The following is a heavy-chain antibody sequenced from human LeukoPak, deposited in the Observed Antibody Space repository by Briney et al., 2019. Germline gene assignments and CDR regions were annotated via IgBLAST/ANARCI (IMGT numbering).Heavy chain of an antibody. CDR1: GGSIITNDYY. V-gene: IGHV4-39*01. D-gene: IGHD5-24*01. J-gene: IGHJ5*02. Sequence: SETLSLTCTVSGGSIITNDYYWGWIRQPPGKGLEWIGSISHSGSAYYDPSLKSQVTISVDTSKNQLSLKVNSVTAADTAMYFCVRLGGMATNPWGRGTLVTVSS. CDR3: VRLGGMATNP. CDR2: ISHSGSA.